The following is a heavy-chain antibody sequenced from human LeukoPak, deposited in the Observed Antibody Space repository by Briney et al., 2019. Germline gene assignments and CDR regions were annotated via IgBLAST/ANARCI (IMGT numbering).Heavy chain of an antibody. J-gene: IGHJ5*02. Sequence: SETLSFPGPVLGGSIGSYYWSWTRKPPGKGLGWFGYIYTSGSTNYNPSLKSRVTISVDTSKNQFSLKLSSVTAADTAVYYCARHSLRYFDWSWFDPWGQGTLVTVSS. CDR2: IYTSGST. V-gene: IGHV4-4*09. D-gene: IGHD3-9*01. CDR3: ARHSLRYFDWSWFDP. CDR1: GGSIGSYY.